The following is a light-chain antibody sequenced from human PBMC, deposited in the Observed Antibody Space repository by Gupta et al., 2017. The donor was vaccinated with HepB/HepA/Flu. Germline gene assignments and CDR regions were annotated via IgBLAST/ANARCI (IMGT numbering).Light chain of an antibody. CDR3: QQSYSIPPT. Sequence: DIQITRPPSSLSASVGDSVTLTDRAHQSISTYLHWSQHKSGTAPNFLIYAVSSLQSGVPSRFSGSGSGTDFTLTISSLQPEDFATSYCQQSYSIPPTFGGGTKLEIK. J-gene: IGKJ4*01. CDR1: QSISTY. V-gene: IGKV1-39*01. CDR2: AVS.